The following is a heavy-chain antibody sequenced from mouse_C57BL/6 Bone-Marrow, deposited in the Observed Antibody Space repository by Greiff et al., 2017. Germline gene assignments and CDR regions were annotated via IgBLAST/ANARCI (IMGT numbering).Heavy chain of an antibody. D-gene: IGHD1-1*01. J-gene: IGHJ3*01. CDR1: GFTFSDYY. CDR3: ARPYYGSRGFAY. V-gene: IGHV5-12*01. Sequence: DVKLVESGGGLVQPGGSLKLSCAASGFTFSDYYMYWVRQTPEKRLEWVAYISNGGGSTYYPDTVKGRFTISRDNAKNTLYLQMSRLKSEDTAMYYCARPYYGSRGFAYWGQGTLVTVSA. CDR2: ISNGGGST.